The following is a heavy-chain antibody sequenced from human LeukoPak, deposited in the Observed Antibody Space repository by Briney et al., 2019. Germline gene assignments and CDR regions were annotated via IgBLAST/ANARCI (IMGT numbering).Heavy chain of an antibody. D-gene: IGHD4-23*01. V-gene: IGHV3-73*01. Sequence: GRSLRLSCAASGFTFSSYAMHWVRQASGKGLEWVGHIRSKPNSYATAYAASVKGRFTISRDDSKNTAYLEMYSLKTEDTAVYYCTRLLEKVNLAEGNEGLFDYWGQGTLVTVSS. CDR1: GFTFSSYA. CDR3: TRLLEKVNLAEGNEGLFDY. J-gene: IGHJ4*02. CDR2: IRSKPNSYAT.